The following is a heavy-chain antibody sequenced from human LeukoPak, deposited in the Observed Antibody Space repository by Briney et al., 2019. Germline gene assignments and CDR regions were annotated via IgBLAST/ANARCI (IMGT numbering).Heavy chain of an antibody. CDR1: GGSISSGSYY. Sequence: KTSQTLSLTCTVSGGSISSGSYYWSWIRQPAGKGLEWIGRIYTSGSTNYNPSLKSRVTISVDTSKNQFSLKLSSVTAADTAVYYCARDSRLSDDDPYYYYYYMDVWGKGTTVTVSS. V-gene: IGHV4-61*02. J-gene: IGHJ6*03. CDR3: ARDSRLSDDDPYYYYYYMDV. D-gene: IGHD6-13*01. CDR2: IYTSGST.